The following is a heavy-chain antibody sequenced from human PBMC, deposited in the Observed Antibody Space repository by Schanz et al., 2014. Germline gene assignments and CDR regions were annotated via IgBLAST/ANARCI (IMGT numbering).Heavy chain of an antibody. CDR3: ARQGSGYQHGRYYYYMDV. J-gene: IGHJ6*03. CDR2: IYYSGDT. CDR1: GGSISSYY. V-gene: IGHV4-59*01. Sequence: QVQLQESGPGLVKPSQTLSLTCTVSGGSISSYYWSWIRQPPGKGLEWIGYIYYSGDTNYNPSLKSRVTRSVDTSKNQFSLNLISVTAADTAVYYCARQGSGYQHGRYYYYMDVWGRGTTVTVSS. D-gene: IGHD3-22*01.